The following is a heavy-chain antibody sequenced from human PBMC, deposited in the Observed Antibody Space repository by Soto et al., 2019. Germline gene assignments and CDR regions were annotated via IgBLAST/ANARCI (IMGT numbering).Heavy chain of an antibody. CDR1: GFTFSSYA. CDR3: AKDPSPGYSSGWYYFDY. Sequence: GGSLRLSCAASGFTFSSYAMSWVRQAPGKGLEWVSAISGSGGSTYYADSVKGRFTISRDNSKNTLYLQMNSLRAEDTAVYYCAKDPSPGYSSGWYYFDYWGQGTLVTVSS. CDR2: ISGSGGST. D-gene: IGHD6-19*01. J-gene: IGHJ4*02. V-gene: IGHV3-23*01.